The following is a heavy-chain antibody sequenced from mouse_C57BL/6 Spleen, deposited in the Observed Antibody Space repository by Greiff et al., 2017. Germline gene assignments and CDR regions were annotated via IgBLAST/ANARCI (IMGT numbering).Heavy chain of an antibody. CDR2: INPSNGGT. CDR1: GYTFTSYW. CDR3: ASLANLDLSWFAY. D-gene: IGHD4-1*01. V-gene: IGHV1-53*01. Sequence: QVQLQQPGTELVKPGASVKLSCKASGYTFTSYWMNWVKQRPGQGLEWIGNINPSNGGTNYNEQFKSKATLTVDKSSSTAYMQLSSLTSEDSAVYYCASLANLDLSWFAYWGQGTLVTVSA. J-gene: IGHJ3*01.